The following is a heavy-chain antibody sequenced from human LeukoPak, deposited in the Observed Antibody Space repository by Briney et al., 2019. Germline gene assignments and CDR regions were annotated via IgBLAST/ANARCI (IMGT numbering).Heavy chain of an antibody. CDR2: VYYGRSP. CDR1: GDSISRSTYY. D-gene: IGHD6-25*01. Sequence: SETLSLTCTVSGDSISRSTYYWAWICQPPGKGLEWIGSVYYGRSPYFNPSLESRATISVDTSKNHFSLKMSSVTAADTAVYYCARSSGTGTFSYWGQGTLVTVSS. J-gene: IGHJ4*02. CDR3: ARSSGTGTFSY. V-gene: IGHV4-39*02.